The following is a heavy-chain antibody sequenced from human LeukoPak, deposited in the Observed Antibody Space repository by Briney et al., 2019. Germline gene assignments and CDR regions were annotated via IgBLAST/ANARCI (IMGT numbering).Heavy chain of an antibody. CDR3: ARHKKCNGGTCSYGLAFDS. CDR2: IYYSGTT. D-gene: IGHD2-15*01. V-gene: IGHV4-39*01. CDR1: GGSISSSSYY. Sequence: NPSETLSLTCTVSGGSISSSSYYWGWIRQPPGKGLEWVGSIYYSGTTYYNPSLKSRVTISVDTSKDQFSLKLSSVTAADTAVYYCARHKKCNGGTCSYGLAFDSWGQGTMVTVSS. J-gene: IGHJ3*02.